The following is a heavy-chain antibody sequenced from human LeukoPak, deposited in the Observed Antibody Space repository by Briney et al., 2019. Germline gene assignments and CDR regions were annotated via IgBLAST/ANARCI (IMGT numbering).Heavy chain of an antibody. J-gene: IGHJ6*03. D-gene: IGHD5-12*01. CDR2: INPNSGGT. CDR1: GYTFTSYY. Sequence: GASVKVSCKTSGYTFTSYYIHWVRQAPGQGLEWMGWINPNSGGTNHAQKFQGRVTMTGDTSISTAYMELSRLRSDDAAVYYCARGGYSGYDQIYYYYYYMDVWGEGTTVTISS. V-gene: IGHV1-2*02. CDR3: ARGGYSGYDQIYYYYYYMDV.